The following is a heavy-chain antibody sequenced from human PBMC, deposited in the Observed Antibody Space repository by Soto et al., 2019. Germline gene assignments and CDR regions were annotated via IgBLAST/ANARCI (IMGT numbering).Heavy chain of an antibody. V-gene: IGHV1-69*01. CDR3: ARVGGGAYNS. CDR2: ILPILGPP. D-gene: IGHD3-10*01. Sequence: QVQLVQSGAELKKPGSSVKVSCKASGGTFSTYAINWVRQAPGQGLEWMGGILPILGPPNYAQKFKGRVTIAAADSTSTAYMELTSLRSEDTAIYYCARVGGGAYNSWGQGTLVTVSS. CDR1: GGTFSTYA. J-gene: IGHJ4*02.